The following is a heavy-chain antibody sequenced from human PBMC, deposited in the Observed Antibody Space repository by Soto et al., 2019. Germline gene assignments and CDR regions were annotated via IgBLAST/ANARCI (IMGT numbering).Heavy chain of an antibody. CDR2: MNPNSGNT. CDR1: GYTFTSYD. V-gene: IGHV1-8*01. J-gene: IGHJ4*02. Sequence: QVQLVQSGAEVKKPGASVKVSCKASGYTFTSYDINWVRQATGQGLEWMGWMNPNSGNTGYAQKFQGRVTMTRNTAMSTAYMELCSLRSEDTAVYYCARERYSGYVCGYWGQGTLVTVSS. CDR3: ARERYSGYVCGY. D-gene: IGHD5-12*01.